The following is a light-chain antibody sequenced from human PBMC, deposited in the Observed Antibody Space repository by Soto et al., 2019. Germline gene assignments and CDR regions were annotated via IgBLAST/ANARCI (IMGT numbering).Light chain of an antibody. CDR1: QSVSSSY. CDR3: QPYGSSPWT. J-gene: IGKJ1*01. CDR2: GAS. V-gene: IGKV3-20*01. Sequence: EIVLTQSPGTLSLSPGERATLSCRASQSVSSSYLAWYQQKPGQAPRLLIYGASSRATGIPDRFSGSGSGTDFHLTIRRLEPEDFAVYYCQPYGSSPWTFGPGTKVEIK.